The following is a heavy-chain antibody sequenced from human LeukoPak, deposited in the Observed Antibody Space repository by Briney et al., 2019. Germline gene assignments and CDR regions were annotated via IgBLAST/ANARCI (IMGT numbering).Heavy chain of an antibody. Sequence: ASVKVSCKASGYSFTAFHIHWVRQAPGQGLEWLGLISTHSGGTNYAQRFQGRVTMARDTSISTAYMELSRLRSDDTAVYFCARDLSGSHDYWGQGTLVTVSS. CDR1: GYSFTAFH. J-gene: IGHJ4*02. D-gene: IGHD1-26*01. V-gene: IGHV1-2*02. CDR2: ISTHSGGT. CDR3: ARDLSGSHDY.